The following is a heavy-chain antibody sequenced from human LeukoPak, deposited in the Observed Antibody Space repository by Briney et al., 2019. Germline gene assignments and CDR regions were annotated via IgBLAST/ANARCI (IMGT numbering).Heavy chain of an antibody. CDR3: ARHGGTMFQH. Sequence: SETLSLTCTVSGGSISSSSYYWGWIRQPPGQGLEWIGSIYYSGSTYYNPSLKSRVTISVDTSKNQFSLKLSSVTAADTAVYYCARHGGTMFQHWGQGTLVTVSS. CDR2: IYYSGST. V-gene: IGHV4-39*01. J-gene: IGHJ1*01. D-gene: IGHD2-15*01. CDR1: GGSISSSSYY.